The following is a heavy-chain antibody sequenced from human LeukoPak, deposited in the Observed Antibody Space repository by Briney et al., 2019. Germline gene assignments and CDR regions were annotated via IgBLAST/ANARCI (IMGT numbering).Heavy chain of an antibody. V-gene: IGHV3-23*01. CDR3: AKTHGSYFSFDY. CDR1: AFTFNTFDNFA. CDR2: ISESGAST. D-gene: IGHD1-26*01. Sequence: QPGGSLRLSCSVSAFTFNTFDNFAMNWVRQAPGKGLEWVAAISESGASTYYAASVKGRFTISRDNSKNTLYLQMNSLRAEDTAVYYCAKTHGSYFSFDYWGQGTLVTVSS. J-gene: IGHJ4*02.